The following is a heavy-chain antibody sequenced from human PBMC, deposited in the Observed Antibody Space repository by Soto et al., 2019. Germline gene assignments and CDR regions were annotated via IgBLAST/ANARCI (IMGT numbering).Heavy chain of an antibody. D-gene: IGHD3-9*01. V-gene: IGHV4-39*01. CDR1: GVSIGTSGDY. CDR3: VDVFTGSTFGY. Sequence: QLHLQESGPGLVKPSETLSLTCTVTGVSIGTSGDYWGWVRQPPGKGLEWIGSVYRTGSVYYNPSLYHPSLESRRSITVDTSKNQFSLKLRSVTAADTAVYYCVDVFTGSTFGYWGQGTLVTVSS. CDR2: VYRTGSV. J-gene: IGHJ4*02.